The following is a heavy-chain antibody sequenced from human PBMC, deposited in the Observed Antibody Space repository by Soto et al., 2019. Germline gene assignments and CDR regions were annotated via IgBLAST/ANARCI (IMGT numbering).Heavy chain of an antibody. J-gene: IGHJ5*02. D-gene: IGHD3-3*01. Sequence: SSETLSLTCTVSGGSISSYYWSWIRQPPGKGLEWIGYIYYSGSTNYNPSLKSRVTISVDTSKNQFSLKLSSVTAADTAVYYCARGYSDFWSGYLGWFDPWGQGTLVTVSS. CDR2: IYYSGST. V-gene: IGHV4-59*01. CDR3: ARGYSDFWSGYLGWFDP. CDR1: GGSISSYY.